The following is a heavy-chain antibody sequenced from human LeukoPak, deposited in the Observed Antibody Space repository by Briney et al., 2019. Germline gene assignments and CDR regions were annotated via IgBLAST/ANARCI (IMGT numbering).Heavy chain of an antibody. D-gene: IGHD3-9*01. V-gene: IGHV1-18*01. Sequence: ASVKVSCKASGYTFTSYGISWVRQAPGQRLEWMGWISAYNGNTNYPQKLQGRVTMTTDTSTSTAYMELRSLRSDDTAVYYCARDESDILTGYDFGYWGQGTLVTVSS. CDR2: ISAYNGNT. CDR3: ARDESDILTGYDFGY. J-gene: IGHJ4*02. CDR1: GYTFTSYG.